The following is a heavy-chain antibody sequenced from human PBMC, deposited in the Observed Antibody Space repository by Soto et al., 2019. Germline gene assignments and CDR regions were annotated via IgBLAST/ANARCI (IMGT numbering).Heavy chain of an antibody. J-gene: IGHJ4*02. D-gene: IGHD6-13*01. Sequence: QVQLQESGPGLVKPSQTLSLTCTVSGGSISSGDYYWSWIRQPPGKGLEWIGYIYYSGSTYYNPSLKSRVTISVDTSKNQFSLKLSSVTAADTAVYYCARDPGIAAAGACFDYWGQGTLVTVSS. CDR1: GGSISSGDYY. CDR2: IYYSGST. CDR3: ARDPGIAAAGACFDY. V-gene: IGHV4-30-4*01.